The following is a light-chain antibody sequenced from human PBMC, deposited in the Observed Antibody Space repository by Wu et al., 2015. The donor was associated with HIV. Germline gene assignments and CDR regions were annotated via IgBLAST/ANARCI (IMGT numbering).Light chain of an antibody. CDR2: GAS. J-gene: IGKJ2*03. Sequence: EIVLTQSPGTLSLSPGERATLSCRASQSVNSRSLVWYQQKPGRAPRLLIYGASIRATGIPDRFSGSGSGTDFTLTISRLEPEDFAVYYCQHYGSSPYSFGQGTKLEIK. V-gene: IGKV3-20*01. CDR1: QSVNSRS. CDR3: QHYGSSPYS.